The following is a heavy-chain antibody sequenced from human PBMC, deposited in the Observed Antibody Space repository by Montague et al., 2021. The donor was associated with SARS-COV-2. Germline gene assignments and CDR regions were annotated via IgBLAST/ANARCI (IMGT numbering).Heavy chain of an antibody. D-gene: IGHD6-13*01. J-gene: IGHJ6*02. CDR1: GGSISSSTYY. Sequence: SETLSLTCTVSGGSISSSTYYWGWIRQPPGKGLEWIGNIYHSGSTYYNPSLKTRVTISVDTSKNQFSLKLSSVTAADTAVFYCARHGYTYVWSWMDVWGQGITVTVSS. CDR2: IYHSGST. CDR3: ARHGYTYVWSWMDV. V-gene: IGHV4-39*01.